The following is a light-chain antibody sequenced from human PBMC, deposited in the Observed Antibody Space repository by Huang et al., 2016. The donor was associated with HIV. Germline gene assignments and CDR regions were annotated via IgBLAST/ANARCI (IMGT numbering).Light chain of an antibody. CDR3: QQSYSTPLT. V-gene: IGKV1-39*01. CDR1: QSISSY. CDR2: AAS. J-gene: IGKJ4*01. Sequence: DIQMTQSPSSLSASVGERVTITCRASQSISSYLNWYQQKPGKAPKRLIYAASSLQSGVPSRFSGSGAGTDVTLTVSNLQPEDFAAYYCQQSYSTPLTFGRGTKVEIK.